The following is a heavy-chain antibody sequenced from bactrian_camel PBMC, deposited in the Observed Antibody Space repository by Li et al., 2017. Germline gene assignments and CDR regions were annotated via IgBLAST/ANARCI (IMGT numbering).Heavy chain of an antibody. CDR1: GFTFSTYW. CDR2: IYSDGSGT. D-gene: IGHD6*01. Sequence: QVQLVESGGGSVQPGGSLRLSCATSGFTFSTYWFYWVRQAPGKGLEWVSSIYSDGSGTYYADSVKGRFTISRDNAKNTVDLQMNNLKSEDTALYYCAAGPWYTDEYNYWGQGTQVTVS. V-gene: IGHV3S6*01. J-gene: IGHJ4*01. CDR3: AAGPWYTDEYNY.